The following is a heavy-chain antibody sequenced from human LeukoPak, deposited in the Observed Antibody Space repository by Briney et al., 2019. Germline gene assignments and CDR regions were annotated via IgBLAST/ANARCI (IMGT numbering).Heavy chain of an antibody. CDR3: AIVGHITGNTAWFDP. D-gene: IGHD1-7*01. V-gene: IGHV4-59*01. J-gene: IGHJ5*02. Sequence: SETLSLTCTLSRGSISSYYWSWIWQPPGKGLEWIGDNYYIGSTNYNPSLKSRVTISVDTSKNQSSLKLGSVTAADTALYCFAIVGHITGNTAWFDPWGQGTLVTVSS. CDR2: NYYIGST. CDR1: RGSISSYY.